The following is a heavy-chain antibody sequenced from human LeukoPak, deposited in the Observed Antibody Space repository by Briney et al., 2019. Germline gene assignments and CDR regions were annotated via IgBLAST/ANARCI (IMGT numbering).Heavy chain of an antibody. V-gene: IGHV3-23*01. CDR2: ISGSTGST. CDR1: GFSFSNYA. Sequence: GGFLRLSCAASGFSFSNYAMNWVRQAPGKRLEWVSLISGSTGSTYYADSVKGRFSISRDNSKNTVYLQMNSLRVEDTAVYYCARDGMVRGVIIWDAFDIWGQGTMVTVSS. J-gene: IGHJ3*02. D-gene: IGHD3-10*01. CDR3: ARDGMVRGVIIWDAFDI.